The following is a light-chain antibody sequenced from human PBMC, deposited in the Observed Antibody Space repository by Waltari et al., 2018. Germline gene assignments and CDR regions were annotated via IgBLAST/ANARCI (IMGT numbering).Light chain of an antibody. CDR2: RAS. V-gene: IGKV1-5*03. J-gene: IGKJ1*01. CDR1: QGFNPW. Sequence: IQMTQSPSTLSASAGDRVVITCRASQGFNPWLAWYQQRPGKAPNLLIYRASSLQSGVPSRFSGRGSGTEFTLTINSLQPDDFASYYCQQYNSFPWTFGQGTKVEIK. CDR3: QQYNSFPWT.